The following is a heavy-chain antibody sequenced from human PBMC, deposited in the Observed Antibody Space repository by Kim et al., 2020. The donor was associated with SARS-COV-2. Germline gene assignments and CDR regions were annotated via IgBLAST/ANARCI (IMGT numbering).Heavy chain of an antibody. V-gene: IGHV3-30*04. CDR2: ISYDGSTK. J-gene: IGHJ3*01. CDR1: GFPFSSYA. CDR3: ARGAPEDFYDTSGYSTDAFDL. D-gene: IGHD3-22*01. Sequence: GGSLRLSCAASGFPFSSYAMHWVRQAPGKGLEWVAVISYDGSTKYYADSVKGRFTISRDNSKNTLHVQMNSLRVEDTAVYYCARGAPEDFYDTSGYSTDAFDLWGQGTMVTVSS.